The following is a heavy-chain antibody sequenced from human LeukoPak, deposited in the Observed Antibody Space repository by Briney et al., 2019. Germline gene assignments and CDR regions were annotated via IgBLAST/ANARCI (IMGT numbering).Heavy chain of an antibody. D-gene: IGHD3-10*01. V-gene: IGHV3-30-3*01. CDR1: GFSFSSYA. CDR2: ISHDGNTK. Sequence: GGSLRLSCAASGFSFSSYAMHWVRQAPGKGLQWMKVISHDGNTKYYADSVKGRFTISRDNSKNTLYLQINSLSVEDTAVYYCAQDSWGLWFGENIRRGGQGTLVTVSS. J-gene: IGHJ4*02. CDR3: AQDSWGLWFGENIRR.